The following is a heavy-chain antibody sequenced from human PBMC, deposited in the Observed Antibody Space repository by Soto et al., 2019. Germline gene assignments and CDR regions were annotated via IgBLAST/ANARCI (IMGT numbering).Heavy chain of an antibody. D-gene: IGHD5-12*01. CDR1: GGSISSGGYY. CDR2: IYYSGST. V-gene: IGHV4-31*03. CDR3: AREGDRWLQSPTPFDY. Sequence: TLSVTGTVSGGSISSGGYYWSWIRQHPGKGLEWIGYIYYSGSTYYNPSLKSRVTISVDTSKNQFSLKLSSVTAADTAVYYCAREGDRWLQSPTPFDYWGQGTLVTVSS. J-gene: IGHJ4*02.